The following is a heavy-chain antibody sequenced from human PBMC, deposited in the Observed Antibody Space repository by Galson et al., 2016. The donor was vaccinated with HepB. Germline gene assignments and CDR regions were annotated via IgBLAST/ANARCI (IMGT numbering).Heavy chain of an antibody. V-gene: IGHV4-34*01. J-gene: IGHJ5*02. Sequence: ATLSPTCAVYGGSFSGYYSSWLRQPPGKGLEWIGEINHSGTINYNPSLKSRVTISVDTSKNQFSLNLGSVTAADTAVYYCARRTVVPTAGNWFDPWGQGTLVTVSS. CDR2: INHSGTI. CDR1: GGSFSGYY. CDR3: ARRTVVPTAGNWFDP. D-gene: IGHD2-2*01.